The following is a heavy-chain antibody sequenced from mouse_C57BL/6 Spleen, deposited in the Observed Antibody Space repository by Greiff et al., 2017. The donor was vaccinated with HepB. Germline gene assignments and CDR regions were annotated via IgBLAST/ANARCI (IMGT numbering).Heavy chain of an antibody. CDR3: ASWDVYAMDY. J-gene: IGHJ4*01. Sequence: EVKLQESGPELVKPGASVKMSCKASGYTFTVYNMHWVKQSHGKSLEWIGYINPNNGGTSYNQKFKGKATLTVNKSSSTAYMELRSLTSEDSAVYYCASWDVYAMDYWGQGTSVTVSS. CDR1: GYTFTVYN. D-gene: IGHD4-1*01. CDR2: INPNNGGT. V-gene: IGHV1-22*01.